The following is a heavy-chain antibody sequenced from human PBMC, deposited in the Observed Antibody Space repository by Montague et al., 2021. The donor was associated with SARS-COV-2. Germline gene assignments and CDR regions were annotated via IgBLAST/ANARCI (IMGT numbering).Heavy chain of an antibody. Sequence: SLRLFCAASGFPFSSYEMNWVRQAPGKGLEWVSYISTSGRGIHYADSVKSRFTISRDNAKNSLYLEMNSLRAEDTAVYYCARDNAGWPDAFDIWGQGTMVTVSS. CDR1: GFPFSSYE. J-gene: IGHJ3*02. V-gene: IGHV3-48*03. D-gene: IGHD6-19*01. CDR3: ARDNAGWPDAFDI. CDR2: ISTSGRGI.